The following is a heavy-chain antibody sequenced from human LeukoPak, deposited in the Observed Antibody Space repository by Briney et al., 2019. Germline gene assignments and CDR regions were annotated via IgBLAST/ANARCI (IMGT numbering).Heavy chain of an antibody. CDR2: ISGSGGST. CDR3: AKLGYCSSTSCSMGGLDF. V-gene: IGHV3-23*01. J-gene: IGHJ4*02. CDR1: GFTFSSYA. Sequence: GGSLRLSCAASGFTFSSYATSWVRQAPGKGLEWVSGISGSGGSTYYADSVTGRFTISRDNSKNTLYLQMNSLRAEDTAIYYCAKLGYCSSTSCSMGGLDFWGQGTLVTVSS. D-gene: IGHD2-2*01.